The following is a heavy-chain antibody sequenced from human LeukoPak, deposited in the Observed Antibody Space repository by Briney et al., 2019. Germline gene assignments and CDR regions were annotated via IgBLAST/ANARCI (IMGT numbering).Heavy chain of an antibody. CDR1: GFTFSSYG. Sequence: GGSLRLSCAASGFTFSSYGMHWVRQAPGKGLEWVAVISYDGSNKYYADSVKGQFTISRDNSKNTLYLQMNSLRAEDTAVYYCAKERSSSWYYFDYWGQGTLVTVSS. V-gene: IGHV3-30*18. D-gene: IGHD6-13*01. J-gene: IGHJ4*02. CDR2: ISYDGSNK. CDR3: AKERSSSWYYFDY.